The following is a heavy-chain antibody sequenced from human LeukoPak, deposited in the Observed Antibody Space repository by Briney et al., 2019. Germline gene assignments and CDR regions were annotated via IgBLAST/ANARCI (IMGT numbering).Heavy chain of an antibody. CDR2: IRGKAYGGTT. CDR3: TRDIDYYGSGSYLADY. V-gene: IGHV3-49*03. Sequence: GGSLRLSCTASGFTFGDYAMSWFRQAPGKGLEWVGFIRGKAYGGTTGYAASVKGRFTISRDDSKSIAYLQMNSLKTEDTAVYYCTRDIDYYGSGSYLADYWGQGTLVTVSS. CDR1: GFTFGDYA. J-gene: IGHJ4*02. D-gene: IGHD3-10*01.